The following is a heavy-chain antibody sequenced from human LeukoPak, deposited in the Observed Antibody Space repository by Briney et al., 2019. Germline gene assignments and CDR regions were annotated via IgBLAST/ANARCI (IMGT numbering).Heavy chain of an antibody. CDR1: GFTVSSNY. J-gene: IGHJ4*02. V-gene: IGHV3-53*01. Sequence: QAGGSLRLSCAASGFTVSSNYMSWVRQAPGKGLEWVSVIYSGGSTYYADSVKGRFTISRDNSKNTLYLQMNSLRAEDTAVYYCARVDWEGSGSYYFDYWGQGTLVTVSS. CDR2: IYSGGST. D-gene: IGHD1-26*01. CDR3: ARVDWEGSGSYYFDY.